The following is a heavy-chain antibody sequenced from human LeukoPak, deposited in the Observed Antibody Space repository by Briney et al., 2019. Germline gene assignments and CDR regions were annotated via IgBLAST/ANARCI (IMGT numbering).Heavy chain of an antibody. CDR3: ARNGRVAVANAFDL. J-gene: IGHJ3*01. Sequence: PGGSLRLSCEGSGFVFNTYWMSWVRQAPGKGLEWVANIKHDGGETHFVDSVKGRFSISRDNAKNLLYLQMNSLRAEDTAVYYCARNGRVAVANAFDLWGQGTMVTVSS. CDR1: GFVFNTYW. V-gene: IGHV3-7*01. CDR2: IKHDGGET. D-gene: IGHD6-19*01.